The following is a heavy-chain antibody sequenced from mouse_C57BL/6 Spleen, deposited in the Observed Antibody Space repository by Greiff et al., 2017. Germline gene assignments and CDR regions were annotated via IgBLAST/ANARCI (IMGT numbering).Heavy chain of an antibody. J-gene: IGHJ2*01. CDR3: ARDGYYFFDY. D-gene: IGHD2-3*01. CDR1: GFTFSDYG. CDR2: ISSGSSTI. V-gene: IGHV5-17*01. Sequence: EVKLVESGGGLVKPGGSLKLSCAASGFTFSDYGMHWVRQAPEKGLAWVAYISSGSSTIYYADTVRGRFTISRDNAKNTLFLQMTSLRSEDTAMYYCARDGYYFFDYWGQGTTLTVSS.